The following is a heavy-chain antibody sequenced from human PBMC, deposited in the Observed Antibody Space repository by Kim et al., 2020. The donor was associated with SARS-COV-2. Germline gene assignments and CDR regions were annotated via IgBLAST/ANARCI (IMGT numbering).Heavy chain of an antibody. CDR1: GFTFSGYS. Sequence: GGSLRLSCAASGFTFSGYSMHWVRQAPGKGLEWVSYISSTGSTIYYADSVKGRFTISRDDAKSSLYLQMNSLGDEDTAVYYCARDVVRGHYNFWGQGTLVTVSS. V-gene: IGHV3-48*02. J-gene: IGHJ4*02. D-gene: IGHD3-22*01. CDR3: ARDVVRGHYNF. CDR2: ISSTGSTI.